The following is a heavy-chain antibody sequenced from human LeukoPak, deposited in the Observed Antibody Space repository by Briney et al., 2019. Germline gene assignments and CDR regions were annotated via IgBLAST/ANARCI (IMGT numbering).Heavy chain of an antibody. CDR1: GFIFEDFG. Sequence: PGGSLRLSCEVSGFIFEDFGMSWVRQVPGKGLEWVSGMNWNGVSTGYADSVEGRCTISRDSVKNSLYLQMNSLRVEDTALYYCAREGVVSGIDYWGQGTLVTVSS. V-gene: IGHV3-20*04. D-gene: IGHD2/OR15-2a*01. CDR2: MNWNGVST. CDR3: AREGVVSGIDY. J-gene: IGHJ4*02.